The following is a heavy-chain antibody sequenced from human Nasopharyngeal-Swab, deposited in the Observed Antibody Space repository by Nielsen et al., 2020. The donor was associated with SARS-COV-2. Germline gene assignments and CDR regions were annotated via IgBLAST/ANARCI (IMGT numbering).Heavy chain of an antibody. CDR3: ARGMGVTMIVVPSRMYFDL. CDR2: IGTAGDT. D-gene: IGHD3-22*01. V-gene: IGHV3-13*01. CDR1: GFTFSSYG. Sequence: GESLKISCAASGFTFSSYGMHWVRQATGKGLEWVSAIGTAGDTYYPGSVKGRFTISRDNAKNSLYLQMNSLRAEDPAVYYCARGMGVTMIVVPSRMYFDLWGRGTLVTVSS. J-gene: IGHJ2*01.